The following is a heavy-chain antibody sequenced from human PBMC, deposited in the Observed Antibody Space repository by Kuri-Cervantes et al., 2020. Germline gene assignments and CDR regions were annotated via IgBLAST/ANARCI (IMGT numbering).Heavy chain of an antibody. CDR3: ARGSGWYGY. V-gene: IGHV4-59*13. D-gene: IGHD6-19*01. J-gene: IGHJ4*02. Sequence: SETLSLTCTVSGGSISIYYWSWIRQPAGKGLEWIGYIYYSGSTNYNPTLKSRVTISVDTSKNQSSVKLGSVTAADTAVYYCARGSGWYGYWGQGTLVTVSS. CDR2: IYYSGST. CDR1: GGSISIYY.